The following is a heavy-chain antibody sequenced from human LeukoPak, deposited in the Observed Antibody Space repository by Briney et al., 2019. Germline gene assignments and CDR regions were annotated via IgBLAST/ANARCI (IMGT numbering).Heavy chain of an antibody. J-gene: IGHJ4*02. D-gene: IGHD6-13*01. CDR2: ITSSSTYV. CDR3: AREGPYSSSWPDY. V-gene: IGHV3-21*04. CDR1: GFPFSKYT. Sequence: GGSLRLSCAASGFPFSKYTMNWVRRAPGKGLEWVSLITSSSTYVESADSVKGRFTISRDNAKNSLSLQMNSLRAEDTAVYYCAREGPYSSSWPDYWGQGTLVTVSS.